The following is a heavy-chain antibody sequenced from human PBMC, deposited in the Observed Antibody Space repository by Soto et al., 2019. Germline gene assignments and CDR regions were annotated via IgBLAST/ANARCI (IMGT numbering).Heavy chain of an antibody. CDR2: IYPGDSDT. V-gene: IGHV5-51*01. D-gene: IGHD3-9*01. J-gene: IGHJ3*02. CDR3: ARRKDTSPHYDILTGYYSGDAFDI. CDR1: GYSFTSYW. Sequence: GESLKISCKGSGYSFTSYWIGWVRQMPGKGLEWMGIIYPGDSDTRYSPSFQGQVTISAVKSISTAYQQWSSLKASAIAMYYCARRKDTSPHYDILTGYYSGDAFDIWGQGTMVTVSS.